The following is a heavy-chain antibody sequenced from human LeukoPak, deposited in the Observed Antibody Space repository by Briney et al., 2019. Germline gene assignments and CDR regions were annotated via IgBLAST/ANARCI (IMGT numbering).Heavy chain of an antibody. CDR1: GFTFTNYS. D-gene: IGHD4-17*01. V-gene: IGHV3-21*04. CDR2: ISRSSSYI. J-gene: IGHJ4*02. CDR3: ARENTHDYGLLV. Sequence: GGSLRLSCAASGFTFTNYSMNWVRQAPGKGLEWVSSISRSSSYIYCAASVKGRFTISRDNAKNSLYLQMNSLRVGDTAVYYCARENTHDYGLLVWGQGTLVTVSS.